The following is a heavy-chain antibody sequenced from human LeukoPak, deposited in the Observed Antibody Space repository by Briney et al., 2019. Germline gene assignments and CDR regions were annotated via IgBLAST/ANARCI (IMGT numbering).Heavy chain of an antibody. D-gene: IGHD1-26*01. CDR3: VNIRGAVKDAFDI. CDR1: GFTVSSNY. V-gene: IGHV3-53*05. CDR2: IYSGGST. Sequence: GGSLRLSCAASGFTVSSNYMSWVRQAPGKGLEWVSVIYSGGSTYYADSVKGRFTISRDNSKNTLYLQMSSLRAEDTAVYYCVNIRGAVKDAFDIWGQGTMVTVSS. J-gene: IGHJ3*02.